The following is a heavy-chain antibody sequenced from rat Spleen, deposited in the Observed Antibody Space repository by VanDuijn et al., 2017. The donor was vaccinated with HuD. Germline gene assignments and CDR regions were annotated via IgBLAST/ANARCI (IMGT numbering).Heavy chain of an antibody. Sequence: EVQLVESGGGLVQPGRSLKLSCAASGFTFSDYNMAWIRQAPGKGLEWVASITNTGGSTYYPDSVKGRFTISRDNAKSTLYLQMNSLRSEDTATYYCTRGGYAVDYWGQGVMVTVSS. D-gene: IGHD1-11*01. CDR3: TRGGYAVDY. CDR2: ITNTGGST. V-gene: IGHV5-31*01. CDR1: GFTFSDYN. J-gene: IGHJ2*01.